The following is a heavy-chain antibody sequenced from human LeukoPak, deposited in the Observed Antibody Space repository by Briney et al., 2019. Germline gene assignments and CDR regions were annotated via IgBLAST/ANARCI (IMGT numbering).Heavy chain of an antibody. D-gene: IGHD4-11*01. J-gene: IGHJ4*02. CDR3: AKDAERGFDYSNSLDK. V-gene: IGHV3-33*06. Sequence: GGSLRLSCAASKFTFSHYGMHWVRQAPGKGLEWGAVIWNDGSSQYYADSVKGRFTVSRENSQNTLYLQMNNLRPEDTAVYYCAKDAERGFDYSNSLDKWGQGTLVTVSS. CDR2: IWNDGSSQ. CDR1: KFTFSHYG.